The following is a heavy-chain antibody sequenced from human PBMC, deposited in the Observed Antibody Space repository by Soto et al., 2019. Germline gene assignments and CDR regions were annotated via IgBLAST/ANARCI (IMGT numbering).Heavy chain of an antibody. CDR2: ISGSGDST. D-gene: IGHD3-10*01. CDR1: GFSFSNYA. Sequence: GGSLRLSCAASGFSFSNYAMSWVRQAPGKGLEWVSAISGSGDSTYYADSVKGRFTISRDNSKNTLYLQMNSLRAEDTAVFYCAKYGSGSPPNDAFDIWGQGTMVTVSS. V-gene: IGHV3-23*01. CDR3: AKYGSGSPPNDAFDI. J-gene: IGHJ3*02.